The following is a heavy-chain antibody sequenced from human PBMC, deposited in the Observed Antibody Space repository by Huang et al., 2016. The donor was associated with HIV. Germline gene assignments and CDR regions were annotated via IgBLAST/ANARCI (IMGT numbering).Heavy chain of an antibody. D-gene: IGHD3-10*01. V-gene: IGHV5-51*01. CDR2: IYTGDSDT. J-gene: IGHJ6*02. Sequence: EVLLVQSGAEVKMPGESLKFSCKVSGYSFTSHWIAWVRQMPMTGLEWIGIIYTGDSDTRYSPSFQGLVTISADKSINTAYLQWSSLKASDTAMYYCARRPDYHGMDVWGQGTTVIVSS. CDR3: ARRPDYHGMDV. CDR1: GYSFTSHW.